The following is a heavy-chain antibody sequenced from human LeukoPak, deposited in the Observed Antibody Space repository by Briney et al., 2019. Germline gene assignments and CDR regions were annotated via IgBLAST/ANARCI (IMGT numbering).Heavy chain of an antibody. CDR2: ISSSSSYI. Sequence: GGSLRLSCAASGFTFSSYSMNWVRQAPGKGLEWVSSISSSSSYIYYADLVKGRFTISRDNAKNSLYLQMNSLRAEDTAVYYCAREGQQLGLFDYWGQGTLVTVSS. CDR1: GFTFSSYS. V-gene: IGHV3-21*01. J-gene: IGHJ4*02. D-gene: IGHD6-13*01. CDR3: AREGQQLGLFDY.